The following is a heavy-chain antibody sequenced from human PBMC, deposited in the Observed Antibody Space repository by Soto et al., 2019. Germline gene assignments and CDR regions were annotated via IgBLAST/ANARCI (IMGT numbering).Heavy chain of an antibody. CDR1: GFTFSSYD. Sequence: EVQLVESGGGLVQPGGSLRLSCAASGFTFSSYDMHWVRQATGKGLEWVSAIGSAGDTYYPGSVKGRFTISRENAKNSLYRQMNSLRAEDTAVYYCARVKSSRWYFFDYWCQGTIVTVSS. V-gene: IGHV3-13*01. CDR3: ARVKSSRWYFFDY. J-gene: IGHJ4*02. CDR2: IGSAGDT. D-gene: IGHD6-19*01.